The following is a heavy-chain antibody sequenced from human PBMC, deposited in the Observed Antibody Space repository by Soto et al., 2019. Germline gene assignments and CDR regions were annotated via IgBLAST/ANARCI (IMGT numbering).Heavy chain of an antibody. Sequence: SVKVSCKASGGTFSSYRINWVRQAPGQGLEWVGGIVTIYRTADYAQKFQGRVTITTDESARTSYMELHSLKSQDTAVYYCVRDSGAKLSSSWGQGTLVTVSS. CDR2: IVTIYRTA. V-gene: IGHV1-69*05. CDR3: VRDSGAKLSSS. J-gene: IGHJ1*01. D-gene: IGHD6-13*01. CDR1: GGTFSSYR.